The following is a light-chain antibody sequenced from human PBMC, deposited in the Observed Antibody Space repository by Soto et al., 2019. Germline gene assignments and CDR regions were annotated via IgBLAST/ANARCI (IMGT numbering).Light chain of an antibody. CDR2: DAS. CDR3: QQRSNWPLT. CDR1: QSVSSY. V-gene: IGKV3-11*01. Sequence: EIVLTQSPATLSLSPGERATLSCTASQSVSSYLAWYQHKPGQAPRLLIFDASNRAAGIPARYSGSGSGTDFTLTISTLGPEDFAVYYCQQRSNWPLTFGGGTKVEI. J-gene: IGKJ4*02.